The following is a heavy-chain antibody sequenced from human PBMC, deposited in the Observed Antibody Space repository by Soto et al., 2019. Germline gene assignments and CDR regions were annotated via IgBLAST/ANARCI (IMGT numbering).Heavy chain of an antibody. V-gene: IGHV4-59*01. J-gene: IGHJ2*01. CDR1: GGSISSYS. CDR3: ARADMVRGVIVTQYWYFDL. CDR2: IYYSGST. D-gene: IGHD3-10*01. Sequence: QVQLHESGPGLVKPSETLSLTCTVSGGSISSYSWSWIRQPPGKGLEWIGYIYYSGSTNYNPSLKSRVTISVDTSKNQFSRMLSSVTAADTAVYYCARADMVRGVIVTQYWYFDLWGRGTLVTVSS.